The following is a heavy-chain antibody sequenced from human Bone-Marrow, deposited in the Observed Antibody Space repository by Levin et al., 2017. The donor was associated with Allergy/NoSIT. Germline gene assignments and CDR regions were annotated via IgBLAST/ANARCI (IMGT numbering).Heavy chain of an antibody. Sequence: GESLKISCKGSGYSLSSYWIGWVRQMPGKGLEWMGMIFPGDSDTRYSPSFEGQVTISADSFISTAYLQWSSLKASDTAMYYCARRRGVAAMRDAFDIWGQGTMVTVSA. CDR3: ARRRGVAAMRDAFDI. CDR2: IFPGDSDT. CDR1: GYSLSSYW. V-gene: IGHV5-51*01. D-gene: IGHD2-15*01. J-gene: IGHJ3*02.